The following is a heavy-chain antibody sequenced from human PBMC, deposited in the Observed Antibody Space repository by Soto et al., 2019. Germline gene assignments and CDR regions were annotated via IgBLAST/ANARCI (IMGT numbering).Heavy chain of an antibody. CDR3: ARDRIGYSSSWAYYYYYGMDV. CDR1: GGTFSSYA. CDR2: IIPIFGTA. D-gene: IGHD6-13*01. Sequence: SVKVSCKASGGTFSSYAISWVRQAPGQGLEWMGGIIPIFGTANYAQKFQGRVTITADESTSTAYMELSSLRSEDTAVYYCARDRIGYSSSWAYYYYYGMDVWGQGTTVTVSS. J-gene: IGHJ6*02. V-gene: IGHV1-69*13.